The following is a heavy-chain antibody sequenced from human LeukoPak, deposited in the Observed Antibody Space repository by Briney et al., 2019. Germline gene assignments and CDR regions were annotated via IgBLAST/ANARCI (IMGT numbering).Heavy chain of an antibody. V-gene: IGHV3-66*01. Sequence: GGSLRLSCAASGFTVSTPYLTWVRQAPGKGLEWVSLIYSGGSTYYADSVEGRFIISRDNSKNTLYLQMKNLRVEDTAVYYCANNSPLINMVRGLRGMDVWGKGTTVTISS. J-gene: IGHJ6*03. CDR1: GFTVSTPY. CDR2: IYSGGST. CDR3: ANNSPLINMVRGLRGMDV. D-gene: IGHD3-10*01.